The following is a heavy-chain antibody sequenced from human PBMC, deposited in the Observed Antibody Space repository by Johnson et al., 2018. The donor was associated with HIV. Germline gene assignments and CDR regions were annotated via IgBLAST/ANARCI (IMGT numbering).Heavy chain of an antibody. CDR2: IYSGGST. D-gene: IGHD5-12*01. CDR1: GFTVSSNY. Sequence: VQLVESGGGLVKPGGSLRLSCAASGFTVSSNYMSWVRQAPGKGLEWVSVIYSGGSTYYVDSVKGRFTISRDNAKNSLYLQMNSLRVEDTAVYYCARYPIRDDAFDVWGQGTMVTVSS. J-gene: IGHJ3*01. V-gene: IGHV3-66*01. CDR3: ARYPIRDDAFDV.